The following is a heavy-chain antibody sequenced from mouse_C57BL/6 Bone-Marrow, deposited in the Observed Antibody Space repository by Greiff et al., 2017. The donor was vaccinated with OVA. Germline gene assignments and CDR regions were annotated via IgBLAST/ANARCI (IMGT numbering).Heavy chain of an antibody. V-gene: IGHV3-6*01. CDR1: GYSITRGYY. J-gene: IGHJ2*01. CDR2: ISYDGSN. CDR3: ASYYYGSSYCDY. Sequence: VQLKESGPGLVKPSQSLSLTCSVTGYSITRGYYWNWIRQFPGNKLEWMGYISYDGSNNYNPSLKNRISITRDTSKNQFFLKLNSVTTEDTATYYCASYYYGSSYCDYWGQGTTLTVSS. D-gene: IGHD1-1*01.